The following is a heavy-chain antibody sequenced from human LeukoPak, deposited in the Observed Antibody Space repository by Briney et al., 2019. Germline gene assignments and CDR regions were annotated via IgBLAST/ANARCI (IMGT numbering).Heavy chain of an antibody. CDR2: MNPNSGNT. CDR3: ARAPHRNLLLNCDYVFDY. V-gene: IGHV1-8*02. CDR1: GYTFTSYD. Sequence: ASVKVSCKASGYTFTSYDINWERQASGQGLEWMGWMNPNSGNTDYAQKFQGRVTFTRDTSITTAHMELSNLRSEDTAVYYCARAPHRNLLLNCDYVFDYWGQGTQVTVSS. J-gene: IGHJ4*02. D-gene: IGHD3-16*01.